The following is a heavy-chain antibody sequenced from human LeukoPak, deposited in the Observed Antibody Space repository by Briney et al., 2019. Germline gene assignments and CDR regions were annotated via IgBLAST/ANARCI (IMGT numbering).Heavy chain of an antibody. J-gene: IGHJ4*02. V-gene: IGHV1-18*01. D-gene: IGHD3-3*01. CDR2: ISAYNGNT. CDR3: ARVGAYYDFWSGYYSTPFDY. CDR1: GYTFTSYG. Sequence: ASVKVSCKASGYTFTSYGISWVRQAPGQGLEWMGWISAYNGNTNYAQKLQGRVTMTTDTSTSTAYMELRSLRSDDTAVYYCARVGAYYDFWSGYYSTPFDYWGQGTLVTVSS.